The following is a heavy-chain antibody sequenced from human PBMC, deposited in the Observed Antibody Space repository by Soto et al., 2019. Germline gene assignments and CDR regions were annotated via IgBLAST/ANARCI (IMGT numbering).Heavy chain of an antibody. CDR1: GFTFGSHA. J-gene: IGHJ4*02. Sequence: GGSLRLSCAASGFTFGSHAMSWVCQAPGKGLEWVSAISGSGGSTNYADSVKGRFTISRDNSKNTVYLQMSSLRVDDTAVYYCAKDRSSGWYRPDAFDYWGQGILVTVSS. V-gene: IGHV3-23*01. D-gene: IGHD6-19*01. CDR2: ISGSGGST. CDR3: AKDRSSGWYRPDAFDY.